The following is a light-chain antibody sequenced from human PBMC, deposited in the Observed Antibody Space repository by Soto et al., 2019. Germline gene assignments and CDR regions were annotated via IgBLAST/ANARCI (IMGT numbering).Light chain of an antibody. CDR1: SRDIGGYDF. V-gene: IGLV2-8*01. J-gene: IGLJ1*01. CDR3: SSYSETNICV. CDR2: NVN. Sequence: QSVLTQPPSASGSPGQAVTISCTGTSRDIGGYDFVSWYQVRPGEAPQLIIYNVNGRPSGVPRRFSGSKSGNTASLTVSGLQAVDEADYYCSSYSETNICVFGNGTKVT.